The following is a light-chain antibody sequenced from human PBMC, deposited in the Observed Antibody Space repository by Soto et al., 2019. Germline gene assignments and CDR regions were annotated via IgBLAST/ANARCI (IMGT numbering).Light chain of an antibody. J-gene: IGKJ1*01. CDR2: AAS. V-gene: IGKV1-27*01. CDR3: QKYDSAPT. CDR1: QSLLHSNGHNY. Sequence: MTQSPLSLPVTPGEPASISCRSSQSLLHSNGHNYLDWYQQKPGKVPKLLIYAASTLQSGVPSRFSGSGSGTYFTLTISSLQPEDVATYYCQKYDSAPTFGQGTKVDIK.